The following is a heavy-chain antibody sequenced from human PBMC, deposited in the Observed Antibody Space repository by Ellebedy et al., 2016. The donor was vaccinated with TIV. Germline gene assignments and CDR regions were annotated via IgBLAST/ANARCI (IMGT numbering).Heavy chain of an antibody. CDR1: GFTFSTFA. CDR2: ISYDGSQE. V-gene: IGHV3-30*18. CDR3: AKDPYQVIAAAGTAWFDP. D-gene: IGHD6-13*01. J-gene: IGHJ5*02. Sequence: GGSLRLSXAASGFTFSTFAMHWVRQAPGKGLEWVAVISYDGSQEYFADSVKGRFTISRDNSKNTLYLQMNSLRAEDTAMYYCAKDPYQVIAAAGTAWFDPWGQGTLVTVSS.